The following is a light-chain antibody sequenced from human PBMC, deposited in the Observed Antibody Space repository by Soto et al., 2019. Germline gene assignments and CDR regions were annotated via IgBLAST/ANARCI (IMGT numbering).Light chain of an antibody. CDR3: QQYGSSLSIT. J-gene: IGKJ5*01. V-gene: IGKV3-20*01. Sequence: EIVVTQSPGTLSLSPGERATLSCRASQSVSSSYLAWYQQKPGQAPRLLIYGASSRATGIPDRFSGSGSGTDFTLTISRLEPDDFAVYYCQQYGSSLSITFGQGTRPEIK. CDR1: QSVSSSY. CDR2: GAS.